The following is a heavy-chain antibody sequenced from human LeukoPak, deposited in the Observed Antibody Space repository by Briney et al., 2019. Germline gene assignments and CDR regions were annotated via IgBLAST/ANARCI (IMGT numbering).Heavy chain of an antibody. J-gene: IGHJ4*01. Sequence: SETLSLTCGVYGGSFSGYYWNWIRQSPEKGLEWIGEIDDGGDTKYSPSLQSRVTISVDAPKKQFSLRLTSVTVADTAIYYCARAVYTSSSLLLDYWGHGTLVTVSS. D-gene: IGHD3-16*01. CDR1: GGSFSGYY. CDR2: IDDGGDT. V-gene: IGHV4-34*01. CDR3: ARAVYTSSSLLLDY.